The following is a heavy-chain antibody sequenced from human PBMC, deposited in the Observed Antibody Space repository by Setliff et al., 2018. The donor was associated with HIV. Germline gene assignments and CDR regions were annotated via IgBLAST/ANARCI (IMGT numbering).Heavy chain of an antibody. CDR2: ISSSGSTI. CDR3: AKDVEVAPTVLDR. CDR1: GFTFSSYG. Sequence: PGGSLRLSCAASGFTFSSYGMHWVRQAPGKGLEWVSYISSSGSTIYYADSVKGRFTISRDNSRNTLYLQMNSLRPDDTAVYYCAKDVEVAPTVLDRWGQGTLVTVSS. V-gene: IGHV3-48*01. D-gene: IGHD1-1*01. J-gene: IGHJ5*02.